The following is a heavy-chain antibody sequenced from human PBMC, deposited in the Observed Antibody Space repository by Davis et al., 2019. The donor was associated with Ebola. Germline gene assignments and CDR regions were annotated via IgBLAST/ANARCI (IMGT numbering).Heavy chain of an antibody. CDR3: AKQRGVGAIDYDY. V-gene: IGHV3-30*18. Sequence: GGSLRLSCAASGFTFSSYGILWVRQAPGKGLEGVAVISYDGSNKYYVDSVKGRFTISRDNSKNTLHLQMNSLRADDTAVYYCAKQRGVGAIDYDYWGRGTVVTVSS. D-gene: IGHD1-26*01. CDR1: GFTFSSYG. CDR2: ISYDGSNK. J-gene: IGHJ4*02.